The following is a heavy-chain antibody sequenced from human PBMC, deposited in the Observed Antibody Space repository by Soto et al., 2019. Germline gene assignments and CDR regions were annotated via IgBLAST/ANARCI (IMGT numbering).Heavy chain of an antibody. CDR2: IKSKTDGGTT. J-gene: IGHJ3*02. D-gene: IGHD2-2*01. Sequence: GGSLRLSCAASGFTFSNAWMSWVRQAPGKGLEWVGRIKSKTDGGTTDYAAPVKGRFTISRDDSKNTLYLQMNSLKTEDTAVYYCYILGGIVVVPAAIDAFDIWGQGTMVTVSS. V-gene: IGHV3-15*01. CDR3: YILGGIVVVPAAIDAFDI. CDR1: GFTFSNAW.